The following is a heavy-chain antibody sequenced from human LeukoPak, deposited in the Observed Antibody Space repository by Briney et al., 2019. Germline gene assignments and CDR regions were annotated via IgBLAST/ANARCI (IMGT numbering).Heavy chain of an antibody. CDR2: IYYSGST. Sequence: KPSETLSLTCTVSGGSISSYYWSWIRQPPGKGLEWIGYIYYSGSTNYNPSLKSRVTISVDTSKNQFSLKLSSVTAADTAVYYCARTYGSRKWRYYYYYMDVWGKGTTVTISS. J-gene: IGHJ6*03. V-gene: IGHV4-59*01. D-gene: IGHD3-10*01. CDR3: ARTYGSRKWRYYYYYMDV. CDR1: GGSISSYY.